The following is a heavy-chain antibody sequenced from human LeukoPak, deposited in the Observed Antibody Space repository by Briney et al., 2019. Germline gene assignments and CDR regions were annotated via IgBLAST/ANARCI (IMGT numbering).Heavy chain of an antibody. CDR1: GGSISSNY. Sequence: PSETLSLTCTVSGGSISSNYWSWIRQPPGKRLEWIGYIDYRGTTNYNPSLKSRVTISVDTSKNQFSLKLNSVTAADTAVYYYARRYNRGSLDYWGQGTLATVSS. J-gene: IGHJ4*02. V-gene: IGHV4-59*08. D-gene: IGHD6-19*01. CDR3: ARRYNRGSLDY. CDR2: IDYRGTT.